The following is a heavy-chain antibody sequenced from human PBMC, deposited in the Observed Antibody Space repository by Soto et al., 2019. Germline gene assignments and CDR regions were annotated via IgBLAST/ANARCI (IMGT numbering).Heavy chain of an antibody. D-gene: IGHD2-2*01. CDR1: GFSLSNPGVG. Sequence: QITLKESGPTLVKPTQTLTLTCTFSGFSLSNPGVGMGWVRRPPGKALQWLAVIYWNDDRRYSPSLKTRLTITKDTSKNQVVLTMTDMDPVDTATYYCAHGGPAASLDFWGQGTLVTVSS. V-gene: IGHV2-5*01. J-gene: IGHJ4*02. CDR3: AHGGPAASLDF. CDR2: IYWNDDR.